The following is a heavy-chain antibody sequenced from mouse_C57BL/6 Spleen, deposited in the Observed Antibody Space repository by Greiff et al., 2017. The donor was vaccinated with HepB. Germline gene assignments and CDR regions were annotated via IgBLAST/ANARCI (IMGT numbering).Heavy chain of an antibody. D-gene: IGHD1-1*01. CDR3: ARCYYGSRGYFDV. V-gene: IGHV1-50*01. Sequence: QVQLQQSGAELVKPGASVKLSCKASGYTFTSYWMQWVKQRPGQGLEWIGEIDPSDSYTNYNQKFKGKATLTVDTSSSTAYMQLSSLTSEDSAVYYCARCYYGSRGYFDVWGTGTTVTVSS. J-gene: IGHJ1*03. CDR2: IDPSDSYT. CDR1: GYTFTSYW.